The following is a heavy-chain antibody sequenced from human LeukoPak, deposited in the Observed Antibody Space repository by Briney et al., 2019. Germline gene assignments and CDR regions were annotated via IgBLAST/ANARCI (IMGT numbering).Heavy chain of an antibody. CDR2: IYSGGST. J-gene: IGHJ3*02. CDR1: GFTVSSNY. CDR3: ARMSSGWSRAFDI. D-gene: IGHD6-19*01. V-gene: IGHV3-66*02. Sequence: GWSLRLSCAASGFTVSSNYMRWVRQAPGKGLEWVPVIYSGGSTYYADSVKGRFTISRDNSKNTLYLQMNSLRAEDTAVYYCARMSSGWSRAFDIWGQGTMVTVSS.